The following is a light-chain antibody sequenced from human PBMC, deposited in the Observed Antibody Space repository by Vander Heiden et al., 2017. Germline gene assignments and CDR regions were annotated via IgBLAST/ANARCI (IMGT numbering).Light chain of an antibody. CDR2: RNN. J-gene: IGLJ3*02. CDR3: AAWDDSLSGRV. V-gene: IGLV1-47*01. Sequence: QPVLTQPPSASGTPGQRVTISSSGSSSNIGSNYVYWYQQLPGTAPKLLIYRNNQRPSGVPDRFSGSKSGTAASLAISGLRSEDEADYYCAAWDDSLSGRVFGGGTKLTVL. CDR1: SSNIGSNY.